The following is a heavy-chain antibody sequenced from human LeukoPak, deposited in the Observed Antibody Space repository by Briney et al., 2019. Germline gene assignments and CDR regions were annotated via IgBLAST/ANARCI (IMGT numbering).Heavy chain of an antibody. CDR2: ISSSSSYI. J-gene: IGHJ4*02. Sequence: GGSLRLSCAASGFTFSSYCMNWVRQAPGKGLEWVSSISSSSSYIYYADSVKGRFTISRDNAKNSLYLQMNSLRAEDTAVYYCAREDGSGSYVFDYWGQGTLVTVSS. D-gene: IGHD3-10*01. CDR1: GFTFSSYC. CDR3: AREDGSGSYVFDY. V-gene: IGHV3-21*01.